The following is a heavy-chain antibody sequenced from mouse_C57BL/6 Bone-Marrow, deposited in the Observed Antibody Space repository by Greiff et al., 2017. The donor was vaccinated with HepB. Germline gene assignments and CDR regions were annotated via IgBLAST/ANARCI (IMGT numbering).Heavy chain of an antibody. CDR1: GFTFSSYA. V-gene: IGHV5-4*01. D-gene: IGHD2-5*01. CDR2: ISDGGSYT. J-gene: IGHJ1*03. Sequence: EVKVVESGGGLVKPGGSLKLSCAASGFTFSSYAMSWVRQTPEKRLEWVATISDGGSYTYYPDNVKGRFTISRDNAKNNLYLQMSQLKSEDTAMYYCARDTFYSSDVRWYFDVWGTGTTVTVSS. CDR3: ARDTFYSSDVRWYFDV.